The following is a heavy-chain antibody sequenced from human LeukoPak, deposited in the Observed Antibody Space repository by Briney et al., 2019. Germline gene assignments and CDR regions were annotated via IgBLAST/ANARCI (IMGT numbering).Heavy chain of an antibody. CDR2: IKQDGSEK. Sequence: PGGSLRLSCAASGFTFSSYWMSWVRQAPGKGLEWVANIKQDGSEKYYVDSVKGRFTISRDNAKNSLYLQMNSLRAEDTAVYYCARERSGSYPRGFPRFDYWGQGTLVTVSS. D-gene: IGHD1-26*01. CDR3: ARERSGSYPRGFPRFDY. V-gene: IGHV3-7*01. J-gene: IGHJ4*02. CDR1: GFTFSSYW.